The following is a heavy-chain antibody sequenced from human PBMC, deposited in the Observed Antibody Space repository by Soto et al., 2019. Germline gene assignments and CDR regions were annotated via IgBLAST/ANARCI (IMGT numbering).Heavy chain of an antibody. CDR2: IIPILGIA. Sequence: ASVKVSCKASGGTFSSYTISWVRQAPGQGLEWMGRIIPILGIANYAQKFQGRVTITADKSTSTAYMELSSLRSEDTAVYYCARDTINMVRGVETSVWGKGTTVTVSS. CDR1: GGTFSSYT. D-gene: IGHD3-10*01. CDR3: ARDTINMVRGVETSV. V-gene: IGHV1-69*04. J-gene: IGHJ6*04.